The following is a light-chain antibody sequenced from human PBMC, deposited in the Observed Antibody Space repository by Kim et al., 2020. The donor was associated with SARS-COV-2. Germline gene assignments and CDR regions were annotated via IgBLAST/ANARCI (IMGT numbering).Light chain of an antibody. Sequence: QRVTVSGTRSSSNIGADYDVHWYQHLPGAAPKLLIYAGNHRPSGVPARFSGSKAGTSASLAITGLQAEDEGDYYCQSYDTTLNTYVFGNGTKVTVL. J-gene: IGLJ1*01. V-gene: IGLV1-40*01. CDR3: QSYDTTLNTYV. CDR1: SSNIGADYD. CDR2: AGN.